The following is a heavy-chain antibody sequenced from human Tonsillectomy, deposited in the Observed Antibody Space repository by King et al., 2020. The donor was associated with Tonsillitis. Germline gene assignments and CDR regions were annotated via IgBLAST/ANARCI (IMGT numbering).Heavy chain of an antibody. V-gene: IGHV4-31*03. CDR3: GGYEGGVFDP. Sequence: QLQESGPGLGKPSQTLSLTCTVSSDSISGGAYYWSWIRQHPGKGLEWIVYIYDSDNTYYNPSLKSRLSISVDTSKNHFSLKLSSLTAADTAVYYCGGYEGGVFDPWGQGTLVTVSS. CDR2: IYDSDNT. CDR1: SDSISGGAYY. J-gene: IGHJ5*02. D-gene: IGHD2-15*01.